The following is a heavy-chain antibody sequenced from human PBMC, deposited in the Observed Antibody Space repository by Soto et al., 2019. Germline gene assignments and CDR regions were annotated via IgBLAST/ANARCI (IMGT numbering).Heavy chain of an antibody. CDR1: GYTFFTYD. CDR3: ARHHGPTTSENWFDH. CDR2: ISTYSGDT. J-gene: IGHJ5*02. V-gene: IGHV1-18*01. D-gene: IGHD5-12*01. Sequence: QVHLVQSGVEVKTPGASVKVSCQASGYTFFTYDISWVRQAPGQGHEWTGWISTYSGDTKYAQKFQGRVTMTTDTSTTTAYMELRSLRSDDTAVYYCARHHGPTTSENWFDHWGQGTLVTVSS.